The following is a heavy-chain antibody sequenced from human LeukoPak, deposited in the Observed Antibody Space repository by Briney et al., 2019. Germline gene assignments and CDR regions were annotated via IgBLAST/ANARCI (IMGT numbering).Heavy chain of an antibody. CDR3: ARVGH. CDR2: ISYDGSNK. J-gene: IGHJ4*02. Sequence: GGSLRLSCAASGFTFSSYAMHWVRRAPGKGLEWVAVISYDGSNKYYADSVKGRFTISRDNSKNTLYLQMNSLRAEDTAVYYCARVGHWGQGTLVTVSS. V-gene: IGHV3-30*04. CDR1: GFTFSSYA.